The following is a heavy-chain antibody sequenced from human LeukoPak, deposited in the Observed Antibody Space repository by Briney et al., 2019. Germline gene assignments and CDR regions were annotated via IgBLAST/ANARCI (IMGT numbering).Heavy chain of an antibody. J-gene: IGHJ4*02. Sequence: GGSLRLSCAASGFTFSSYSMNWVRQAPGKGLEWVSSISSSSTYYADSVKGRFTISKDNAKNSLYLQMNSLRAEDTAVYYCASSSWYVAFDYWGQGTLVTVSS. CDR3: ASSSWYVAFDY. D-gene: IGHD6-13*01. V-gene: IGHV3-21*01. CDR1: GFTFSSYS. CDR2: ISSSST.